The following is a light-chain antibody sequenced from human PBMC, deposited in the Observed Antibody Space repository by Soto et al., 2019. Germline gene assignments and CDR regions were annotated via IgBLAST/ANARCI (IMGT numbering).Light chain of an antibody. CDR1: QSVDSN. Sequence: EIVMTQSPATLSVSPGDGATLSCRASQSVDSNLAWYQQKPGQTPRLLIYGASTRPTGIPARFSGSGSGTEFTLTISSLQSEDSAVYYGQQYNDWPLTFGGGTKVEIK. J-gene: IGKJ4*01. CDR3: QQYNDWPLT. CDR2: GAS. V-gene: IGKV3D-15*01.